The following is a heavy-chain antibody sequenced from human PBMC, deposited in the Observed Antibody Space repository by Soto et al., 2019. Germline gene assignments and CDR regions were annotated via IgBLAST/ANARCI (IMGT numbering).Heavy chain of an antibody. J-gene: IGHJ6*02. CDR2: IKTNIDGGRI. Sequence: GGSLRLSCEGSGFTFSSGWMTWVRQAPGKGLGWGGRIKTNIDGGRIDYAAPVKGRFTISRDDSKNTLYLQMNSLKTEDTGGYYCTTTSVTDFYHYCMEGWGRGTTVTVSS. V-gene: IGHV3-15*01. CDR3: TTTSVTDFYHYCMEG. CDR1: GFTFSSGW.